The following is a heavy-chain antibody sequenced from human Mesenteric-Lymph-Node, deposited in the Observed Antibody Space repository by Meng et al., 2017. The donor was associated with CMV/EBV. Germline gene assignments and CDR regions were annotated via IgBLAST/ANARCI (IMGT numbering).Heavy chain of an antibody. V-gene: IGHV3-13*01. Sequence: GGSLRLSCAASGFTFSSYDMHWVRQATGKGLEWVSAIGTAGDTYYPGSVKGRFTISRDNAKNSLYLQMNSLRAEDTAVYYCARDGGVYCSSTSCYYYYGMDVWGQGTTVTVSS. CDR3: ARDGGVYCSSTSCYYYYGMDV. J-gene: IGHJ6*02. D-gene: IGHD2-2*01. CDR2: IGTAGDT. CDR1: GFTFSSYD.